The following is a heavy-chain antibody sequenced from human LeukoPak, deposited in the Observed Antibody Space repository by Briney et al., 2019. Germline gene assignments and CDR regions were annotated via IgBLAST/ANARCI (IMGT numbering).Heavy chain of an antibody. Sequence: GGSLRLSCVVSGFDFSGFSMSWLRQAPGKGLEWVALMYEYGSDIFYVESVKGRFIISRANARNSLYLQMNNLRAEDTAVYYCARPRGCGSARCNNFDYWGQGTLVTVSS. D-gene: IGHD2-2*01. CDR3: ARPRGCGSARCNNFDY. CDR1: GFDFSGFS. V-gene: IGHV3-7*01. J-gene: IGHJ4*02. CDR2: MYEYGSDI.